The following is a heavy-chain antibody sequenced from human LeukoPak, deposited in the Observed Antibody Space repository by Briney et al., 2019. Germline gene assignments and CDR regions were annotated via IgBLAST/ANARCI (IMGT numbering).Heavy chain of an antibody. Sequence: PSETPSLTCTVSGYSISSAYYWGWIRQPPGKGLEWIGSMYHSGSTHYNPSLKSRVTISGDTSKNQFSLKLSSVTAADTAVYYCATYPFRGATHYFDYWGQGILVTVSS. CDR2: MYHSGST. J-gene: IGHJ4*02. V-gene: IGHV4-38-2*02. CDR1: GYSISSAYY. CDR3: ATYPFRGATHYFDY. D-gene: IGHD3-10*01.